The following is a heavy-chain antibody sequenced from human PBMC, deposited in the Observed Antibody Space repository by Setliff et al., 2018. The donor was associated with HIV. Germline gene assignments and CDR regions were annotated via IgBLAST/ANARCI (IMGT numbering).Heavy chain of an antibody. V-gene: IGHV1-69*10. J-gene: IGHJ1*01. CDR3: ARDRTFILEWLSH. CDR2: IIPILGIA. D-gene: IGHD3-3*01. Sequence: GASVKVSCKASGYTFTSYAISWVRQAPGQGLEWMGGIIPILGIANYAQKFQGRVTITTDESTSTAYMELSSLRSEDTAVYYCARDRTFILEWLSHWGHGSLVTVSS. CDR1: GYTFTSYA.